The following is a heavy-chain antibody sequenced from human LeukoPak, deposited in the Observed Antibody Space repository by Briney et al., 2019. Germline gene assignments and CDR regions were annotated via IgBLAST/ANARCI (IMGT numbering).Heavy chain of an antibody. J-gene: IGHJ4*02. CDR1: EFTVSGDY. Sequence: PGGSLRLSCAASEFTVSGDYMTWVRQAPGKGLEWVSVIHGGGYSYYADPVKGRFTISRDNSKNTLYLQMNSLRAEDTAVYYCTRDVIRGTNLGYWGQGTLVTVSS. CDR3: TRDVIRGTNLGY. V-gene: IGHV3-66*02. D-gene: IGHD3-10*01. CDR2: IHGGGYS.